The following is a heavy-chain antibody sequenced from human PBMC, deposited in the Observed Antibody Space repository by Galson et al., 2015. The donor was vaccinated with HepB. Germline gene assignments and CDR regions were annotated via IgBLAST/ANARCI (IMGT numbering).Heavy chain of an antibody. CDR3: ARASRPSGWEDHDY. CDR1: GFTFSSYA. V-gene: IGHV3-30-3*01. J-gene: IGHJ4*02. Sequence: SLRLSCAASGFTFSSYAMHWVRQAPGKGLEWVAVISYGGSNKYYADSVKGRFTISRDNSKNTLYLQMNSLRAEDTAVYYCARASRPSGWEDHDYWGQGTLVTVSS. D-gene: IGHD6-19*01. CDR2: ISYGGSNK.